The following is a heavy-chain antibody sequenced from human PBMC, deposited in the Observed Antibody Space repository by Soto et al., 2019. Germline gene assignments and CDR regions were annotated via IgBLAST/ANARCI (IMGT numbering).Heavy chain of an antibody. CDR1: GGSISSGGYY. J-gene: IGHJ4*02. CDR2: IYYSGST. CDR3: ARANGDYCIDY. V-gene: IGHV4-31*03. Sequence: SETLSLTCTVSGGSISSGGYYWSWIRQHPGKGLEWIGYIYYSGSTYYNPSLKSRVTISVDTSKNQFSLKLSSVTAADTAVYYCARANGDYCIDYWGQGTLVTVSS. D-gene: IGHD4-17*01.